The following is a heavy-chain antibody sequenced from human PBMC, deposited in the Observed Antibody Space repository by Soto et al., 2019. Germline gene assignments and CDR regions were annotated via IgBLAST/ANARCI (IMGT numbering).Heavy chain of an antibody. J-gene: IGHJ3*01. D-gene: IGHD1-20*01. CDR2: VSPGGDVS. Sequence: EXXXLESGGXXVQPGGSLRXXCAASGFTFSSFVXNXXXXXXGKGLEWVSTVSPGGDVSHYTDSVKGRFTISRDNSRRTLHLQMDSLRAEDAAVYFCVRRAITATTNWGAFDVWGQGTVVTVSS. V-gene: IGHV3-23*01. CDR3: VRRAITATTNWGAFDV. CDR1: GFTFSSFV.